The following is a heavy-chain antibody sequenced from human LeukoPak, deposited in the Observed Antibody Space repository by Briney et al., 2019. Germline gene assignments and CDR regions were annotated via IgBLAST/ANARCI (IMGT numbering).Heavy chain of an antibody. CDR2: TYYSGST. V-gene: IGHV4-59*01. Sequence: SETLSLTCTVSGGSIIGYYWNWIRQPPGKGLDWIGYTYYSGSTNYNPSLKSRVTISVDTSKNQFSLKLSSVTAADTAVYYCARVRLAVADYWGQGTLVTVSS. CDR1: GGSIIGYY. J-gene: IGHJ4*02. CDR3: ARVRLAVADY. D-gene: IGHD6-19*01.